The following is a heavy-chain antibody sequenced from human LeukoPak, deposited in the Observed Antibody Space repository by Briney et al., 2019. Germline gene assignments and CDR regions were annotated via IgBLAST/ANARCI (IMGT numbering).Heavy chain of an antibody. D-gene: IGHD2-2*01. CDR2: IYTSGST. CDR1: GGSISNYY. Sequence: SGTLSLTCTVSGGSISNYYWSWIRQPAGKGLEWIGRIYTSGSTNYNPSLKSRVTMSVDTSKNQFSLKLSSVTAADTAVYYCVRLGVVGLDQNWFDPWGQGTLVTVSS. V-gene: IGHV4-4*07. J-gene: IGHJ5*02. CDR3: VRLGVVGLDQNWFDP.